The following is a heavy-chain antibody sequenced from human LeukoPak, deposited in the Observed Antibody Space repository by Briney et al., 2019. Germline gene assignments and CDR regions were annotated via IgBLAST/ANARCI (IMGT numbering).Heavy chain of an antibody. CDR3: ARLQGRGDNYLDY. D-gene: IGHD7-27*01. CDR2: VSYSGSS. Sequence: ASETLSLTCTVSGGSISNYYWSWIRQPPGKRLEWIGYVSYSGSSSSNPSLESRVTISVDMSKSQFSLRLTSVTASDTAVYYCARLQGRGDNYLDYWGRGTLVTVSS. CDR1: GGSISNYY. J-gene: IGHJ4*02. V-gene: IGHV4-59*08.